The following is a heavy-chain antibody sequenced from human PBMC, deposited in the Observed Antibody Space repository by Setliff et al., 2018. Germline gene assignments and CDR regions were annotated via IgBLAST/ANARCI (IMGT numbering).Heavy chain of an antibody. D-gene: IGHD3-22*01. V-gene: IGHV1-18*01. CDR1: SYTFTDFG. CDR2: ISPYTGNT. CDR3: ARDTRDRYDTSGHYLSLDY. Sequence: ASVKVSCKASSYTFTDFGINWVRQAPGQGLEWMGWISPYTGNTYSAQRFQGRVTLTTDTSTSTAYMEVKSLTSDDTAVYYCARDTRDRYDTSGHYLSLDYWGQGTLVTVSS. J-gene: IGHJ4*02.